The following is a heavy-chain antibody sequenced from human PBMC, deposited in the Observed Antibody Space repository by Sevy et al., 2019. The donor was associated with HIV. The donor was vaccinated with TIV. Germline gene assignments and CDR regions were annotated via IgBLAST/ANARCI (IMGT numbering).Heavy chain of an antibody. V-gene: IGHV3-30*04. CDR2: IAYDGSNK. CDR3: ARPRFLEWLSSAAFDI. J-gene: IGHJ3*02. D-gene: IGHD3-3*01. CDR1: GFVFSSYA. Sequence: GGSLRLSCTASGFVFSSYAMHWVRQAPGKGLEWVAFIAYDGSNKNYADSVKGRFTLSRDNAHNTLYLQMNSLGAEDTAVYYCARPRFLEWLSSAAFDIWGQGTMVTVSS.